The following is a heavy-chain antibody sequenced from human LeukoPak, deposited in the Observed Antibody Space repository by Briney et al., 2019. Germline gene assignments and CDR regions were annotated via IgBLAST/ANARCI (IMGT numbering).Heavy chain of an antibody. CDR3: ARRRGSVLRHFDY. V-gene: IGHV4-39*01. CDR2: IYYSGST. D-gene: IGHD5/OR15-5a*01. Sequence: SETLSLTCTVSGGSISSSSYYWGWIRQLPGKGLEWIGSIYYSGSTYYNPSLKSRVTISVDTSKNQFSLKLSSVTAADTAVYYCARRRGSVLRHFDYWGQGTLVTVSS. J-gene: IGHJ4*02. CDR1: GGSISSSSYY.